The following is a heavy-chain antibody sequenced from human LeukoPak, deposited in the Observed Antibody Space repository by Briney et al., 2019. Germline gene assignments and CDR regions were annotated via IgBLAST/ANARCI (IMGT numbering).Heavy chain of an antibody. D-gene: IGHD3-22*01. CDR3: VRLRRNSDRSGYYYYYDY. V-gene: IGHV3-21*01. CDR2: ISFRSNYR. Sequence: GGSLRLSCAASGYTFSDFSVNWVRQAPGKGLEWVSSISFRSNYRYYADSVRGRFTISRDDARDSLFLQMNSLRAEDTAVYFCVRLRRNSDRSGYYYYYDYWGQGTLVTVSS. J-gene: IGHJ4*02. CDR1: GYTFSDFS.